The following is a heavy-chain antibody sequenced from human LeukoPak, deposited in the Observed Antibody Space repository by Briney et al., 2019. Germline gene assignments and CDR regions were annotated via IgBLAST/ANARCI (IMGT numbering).Heavy chain of an antibody. CDR2: IFYTGST. J-gene: IGHJ2*01. CDR1: GGSVRGGSYF. V-gene: IGHV4-61*01. D-gene: IGHD2-2*01. CDR3: ARGRVDAIDWFFDL. Sequence: SETLSLTCTVSGGSVRGGSYFWSWIRQPPGKGLEWIGYIFYTGSTNYNPSLNSRVTISLDTSKNQFSLKLSSVTAADTALYYRARGRVDAIDWFFDLWGRGTLVTVSS.